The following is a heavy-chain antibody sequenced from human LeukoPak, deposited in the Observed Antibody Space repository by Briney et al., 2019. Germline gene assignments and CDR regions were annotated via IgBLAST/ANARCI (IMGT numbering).Heavy chain of an antibody. CDR2: INWNGGST. J-gene: IGHJ4*02. CDR1: GFTFDDYG. Sequence: GGSLRLSCAASGFTFDDYGMRWVRQAPGKGLGWVSVINWNGGSTGYADSVKGRFTISRDNAKNSLYLQMNSLRAEDTAVYYCARDYGSSGYKFDYWGQGTLVTVSS. CDR3: ARDYGSSGYKFDY. D-gene: IGHD3-22*01. V-gene: IGHV3-20*04.